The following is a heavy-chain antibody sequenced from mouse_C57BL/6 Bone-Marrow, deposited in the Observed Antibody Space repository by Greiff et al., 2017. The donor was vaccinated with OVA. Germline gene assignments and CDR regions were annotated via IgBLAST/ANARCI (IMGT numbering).Heavy chain of an antibody. J-gene: IGHJ2*01. V-gene: IGHV1-9*01. CDR3: ASNFDY. Sequence: VQLQQSGAELMKPGASVKLSCKATGYTFTGYWIEWVKQRPGHGLEWIGEILPGSGSTNYYEKFKGKATFTADTSSNTAYMQLSSLTTEDSAIYYCASNFDYWGQGTTLTVSS. CDR2: ILPGSGST. CDR1: GYTFTGYW.